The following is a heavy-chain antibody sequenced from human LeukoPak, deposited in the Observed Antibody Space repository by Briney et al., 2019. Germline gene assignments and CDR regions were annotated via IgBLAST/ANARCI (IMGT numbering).Heavy chain of an antibody. V-gene: IGHV1-18*01. J-gene: IGHJ4*02. Sequence: ASVKVSCKASGYTFTSYGISGVRQAPGQGLEWMGWISAYNGNTNYAQKLQGRVTMTTDTSTSTAYMELRSLGCDDTAVYYCARAAYGDYGDYWGQGTLVTVSS. CDR1: GYTFTSYG. CDR3: ARAAYGDYGDY. CDR2: ISAYNGNT. D-gene: IGHD4-17*01.